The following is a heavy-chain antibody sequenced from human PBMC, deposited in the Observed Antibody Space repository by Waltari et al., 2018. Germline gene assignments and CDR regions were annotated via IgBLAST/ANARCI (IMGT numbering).Heavy chain of an antibody. CDR3: ARAPTDTVVFDI. V-gene: IGHV1-69*04. CDR2: FVPILDMT. D-gene: IGHD2-21*02. Sequence: QVQLVQSGAEVRKPGSSVRVSCKASGGTFTNYAISWVRLAPGQGLDWMGRFVPILDMTDYAQRFQGRVTITADESTSTAYMELTSLRSEDTAVYYCARAPTDTVVFDIWGQGTLVTV. CDR1: GGTFTNYA. J-gene: IGHJ4*02.